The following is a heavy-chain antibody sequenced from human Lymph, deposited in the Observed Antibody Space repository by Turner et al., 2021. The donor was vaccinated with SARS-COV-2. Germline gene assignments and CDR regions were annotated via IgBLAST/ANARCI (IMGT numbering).Heavy chain of an antibody. D-gene: IGHD1-1*01. Sequence: EVQLLESGGGLVQPGGSLRLSCAASGFTFSSYAMSWVRQAPGKGLEWVSNISGRGVTKYHADSVKGRFTISRDNSKNTLYLQMNSLRAEDTAVYYCAKDPNWYVLSAVDYWGQGTLVTVSS. CDR1: GFTFSSYA. J-gene: IGHJ4*02. V-gene: IGHV3-23*01. CDR3: AKDPNWYVLSAVDY. CDR2: ISGRGVTK.